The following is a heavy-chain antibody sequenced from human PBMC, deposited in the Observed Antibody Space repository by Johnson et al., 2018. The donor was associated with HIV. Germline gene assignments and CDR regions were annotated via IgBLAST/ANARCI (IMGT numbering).Heavy chain of an antibody. CDR1: GFTFDDYG. V-gene: IGHV3-20*04. CDR3: AIDRRNRQWQRLDAFDI. CDR2: INWNGGST. J-gene: IGHJ3*02. D-gene: IGHD6-19*01. Sequence: VQLVESGGSVVRPGGSLRLSCAASGFTFDDYGMNWVRQAPGKGLEWVSGINWNGGSTGYADSVKGRFTISRDNAKNSLHLQMNSLRAEDTAFYYCAIDRRNRQWQRLDAFDIWGQGTMVIVSS.